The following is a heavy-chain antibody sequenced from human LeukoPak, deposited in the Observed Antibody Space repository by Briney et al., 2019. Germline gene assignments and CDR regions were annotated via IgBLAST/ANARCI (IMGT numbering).Heavy chain of an antibody. Sequence: ASVKVSCKASGYTFTSYGISWVRQAPGQGLEWMGWINPNSGGTNYAQKFQGRVTMTRDTSISTAYMELSRLRSDDTAVYYCARGPGIAAAGPLGYWGQGTLVTVSS. D-gene: IGHD6-13*01. J-gene: IGHJ4*02. CDR1: GYTFTSYG. CDR2: INPNSGGT. V-gene: IGHV1-2*02. CDR3: ARGPGIAAAGPLGY.